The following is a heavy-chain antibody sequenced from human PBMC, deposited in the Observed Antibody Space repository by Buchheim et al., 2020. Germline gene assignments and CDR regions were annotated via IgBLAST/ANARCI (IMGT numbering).Heavy chain of an antibody. V-gene: IGHV3-13*04. Sequence: EVQLVESGGGLVQPGGSLRLSCAASGFTFSSYDMQWVRQVSGKGLEWVSAVGMAGDTHYSGSVRGRFTISREHATNSVYLQMNNLRAGDTAVYYCARDPSGRGMDVWGQGTT. J-gene: IGHJ6*01. CDR3: ARDPSGRGMDV. CDR2: VGMAGDT. CDR1: GFTFSSYD.